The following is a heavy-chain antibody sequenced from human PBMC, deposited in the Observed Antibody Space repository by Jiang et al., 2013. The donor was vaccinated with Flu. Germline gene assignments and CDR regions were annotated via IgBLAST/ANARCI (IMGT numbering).Heavy chain of an antibody. D-gene: IGHD2-15*01. CDR2: IIPIFGTA. CDR3: ARGPIVLNWFDP. Sequence: ISWVRQAPGQGLEWMGGIIPIFGTANYAQKFQGRVTITADESTSTAYMELSSLRSEDTAVYYCARGPIVLNWFDPWGQGTLVTVSS. V-gene: IGHV1-69*01. J-gene: IGHJ5*02.